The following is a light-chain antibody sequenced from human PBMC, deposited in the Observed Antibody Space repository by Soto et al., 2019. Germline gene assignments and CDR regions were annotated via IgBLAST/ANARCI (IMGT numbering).Light chain of an antibody. Sequence: ALTQPPSASGSPGQSVTISCTGTSSDVGAYNYVSWYQQHAGKAPKLVIYEVTKRPSGVPDRFSGSKSANTASLTVSGLQAEDEADYYCSSFASSNTWVFGGGTKLTVL. CDR1: SSDVGAYNY. CDR3: SSFASSNTWV. J-gene: IGLJ3*02. CDR2: EVT. V-gene: IGLV2-8*01.